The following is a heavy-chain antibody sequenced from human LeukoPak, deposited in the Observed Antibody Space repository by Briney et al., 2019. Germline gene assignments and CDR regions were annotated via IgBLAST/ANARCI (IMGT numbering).Heavy chain of an antibody. V-gene: IGHV4-39*07. CDR1: GGSIRSSYYY. Sequence: PSETLSLTCTVSGGSIRSSYYYWGWIRQPPGKGPEWIGSIYDSGSTYYNPSLKSRVTISVDTSKNQFSLKLSSVTAADTAVYYCARDAGNGYNYLAYWGQGTLVTVSS. J-gene: IGHJ4*02. CDR3: ARDAGNGYNYLAY. D-gene: IGHD5-24*01. CDR2: IYDSGST.